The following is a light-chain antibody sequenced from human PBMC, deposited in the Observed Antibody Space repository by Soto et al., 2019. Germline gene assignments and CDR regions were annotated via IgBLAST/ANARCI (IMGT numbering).Light chain of an antibody. Sequence: QSVLTQPASVSGSPGQSITISCTGTSSDVGNYNLVSWFQQYPGKAPKLLIYEGSKRPSGVSNRFSGSKSGNTASLTISGLQAEDEADYYCCSYAGSSTYVFGTGTKGTVL. J-gene: IGLJ1*01. V-gene: IGLV2-23*01. CDR3: CSYAGSSTYV. CDR1: SSDVGNYNL. CDR2: EGS.